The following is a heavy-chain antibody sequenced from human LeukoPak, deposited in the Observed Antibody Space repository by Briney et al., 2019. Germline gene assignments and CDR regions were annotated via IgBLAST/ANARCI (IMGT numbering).Heavy chain of an antibody. CDR3: ARDSCSGGSCSRGGGVY. CDR2: INHSGST. Sequence: PSETLSLTCAVYGGSFSGYYWSWIRQPPGKGLEWIGEINHSGSTNYNPSLKSRVTISVDTSKNQFSLKLSSVSAADTAVYYCARDSCSGGSCSRGGGVYWGQGTLVTVSS. J-gene: IGHJ4*02. D-gene: IGHD2-15*01. CDR1: GGSFSGYY. V-gene: IGHV4-34*01.